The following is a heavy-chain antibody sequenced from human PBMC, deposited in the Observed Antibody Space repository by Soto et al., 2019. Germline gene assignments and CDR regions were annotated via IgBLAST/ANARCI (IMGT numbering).Heavy chain of an antibody. J-gene: IGHJ4*02. D-gene: IGHD6-13*01. CDR3: AKDTESSSWYGGALDY. V-gene: IGHV3-23*01. Sequence: EVQLLESGGGLVQPGGSLRLSCAASGFTFSSYAMSWVRQAPGKGLEWVSAISGSGGSTYYADSVKGRFTISRDNSKNTLYLQMNSLRAEDTAVYYCAKDTESSSWYGGALDYWGQGTLVTVSS. CDR1: GFTFSSYA. CDR2: ISGSGGST.